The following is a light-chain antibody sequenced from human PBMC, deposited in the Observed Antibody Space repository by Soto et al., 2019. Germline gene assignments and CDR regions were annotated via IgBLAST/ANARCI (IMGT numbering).Light chain of an antibody. Sequence: DIEMTQCPSSMSASVGDRVTITCRASQSISSHLNWYQQKPGKAPKFLIYGASSLQSGVPSRFSGSGSGTGFTLTISSLQPDDFATYYCQRYNSYSQTFGQGTKVDIK. CDR3: QRYNSYSQT. V-gene: IGKV1-39*01. J-gene: IGKJ1*01. CDR1: QSISSH. CDR2: GAS.